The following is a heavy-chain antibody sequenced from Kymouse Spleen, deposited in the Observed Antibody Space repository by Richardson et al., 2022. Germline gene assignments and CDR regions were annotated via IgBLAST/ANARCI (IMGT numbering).Heavy chain of an antibody. CDR2: IYYSGST. CDR3: ARQALSYSSSDWFDP. Sequence: QLQLQESGPGLVKPSETLSLTCTVSGGSISSSSYYWGWIRQPPGKGLEWIGSIYYSGSTYYNPSLKSRVTISVDTSKNQFSLKLSSVTAADTAVYYCARQALSYSSSDWFDPWGQGTLVTVSS. D-gene: IGHD6-6*01. J-gene: IGHJ5*02. V-gene: IGHV4-39*01. CDR1: GGSISSSSYY.